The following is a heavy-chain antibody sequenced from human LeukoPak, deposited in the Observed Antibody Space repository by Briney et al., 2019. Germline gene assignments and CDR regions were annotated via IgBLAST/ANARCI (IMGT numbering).Heavy chain of an antibody. CDR2: ISYSGDT. CDR3: ARGSGWYPH. D-gene: IGHD6-19*01. V-gene: IGHV4-59*02. Sequence: SETLSLTCSVSGGSVGSNYWSWVRQPPGKGLEWIGYISYSGDTKYNPTLKSRLSMSVDTSKNQCSLMLTSVTAADTAVYYCARGSGWYPHWGQGTLVTVSS. J-gene: IGHJ1*01. CDR1: GGSVGSNY.